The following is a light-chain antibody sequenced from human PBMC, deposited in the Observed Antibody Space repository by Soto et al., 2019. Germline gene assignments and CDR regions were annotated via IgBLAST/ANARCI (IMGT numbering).Light chain of an antibody. CDR1: SSNIGAGFG. Sequence: QSVLTQPPSVSGAPGQRVTISCTGTSSNIGAGFGVHWYQQLPGTAPKLLIYGNNNRPAGVPDRFSASKFGSSASLDITGLQAEDEADYYCQSYDGRLSGRDVVFGGGTKLTVL. J-gene: IGLJ2*01. CDR3: QSYDGRLSGRDVV. CDR2: GNN. V-gene: IGLV1-40*01.